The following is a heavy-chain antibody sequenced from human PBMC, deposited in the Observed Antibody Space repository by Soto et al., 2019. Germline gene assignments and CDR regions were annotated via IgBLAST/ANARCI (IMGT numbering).Heavy chain of an antibody. CDR2: IHNSGRT. V-gene: IGHV4-61*08. Sequence: SETLSLTCTVSGGSISSGEYYWSWIRQPPGKGLEWIAYIHNSGRTDSNPSLKSRVTISLDTSKNQFSLMLNSVTAADTAVYYCARHGSSGWYYFGNWGQGTLVTVSS. D-gene: IGHD6-19*01. CDR3: ARHGSSGWYYFGN. J-gene: IGHJ4*02. CDR1: GGSISSGEYY.